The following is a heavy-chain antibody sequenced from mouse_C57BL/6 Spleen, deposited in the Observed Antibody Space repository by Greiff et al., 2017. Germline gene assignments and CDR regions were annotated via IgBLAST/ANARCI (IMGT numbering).Heavy chain of an antibody. CDR1: GYAFSSSW. D-gene: IGHD4-1*01. CDR3: ARNRDVGCYGY. V-gene: IGHV1-82*01. J-gene: IGHJ2*01. CDR2: IYPGDGDT. Sequence: VQLVESGPELVKPGASVKISCKASGYAFSSSWMNWMKQRPGQGLEWIGRIYPGDGDTNYNGKFKGKATLTADKSSSTAYMQLSSLTSEDSAVYVCARNRDVGCYGYWGQGTTLTVSS.